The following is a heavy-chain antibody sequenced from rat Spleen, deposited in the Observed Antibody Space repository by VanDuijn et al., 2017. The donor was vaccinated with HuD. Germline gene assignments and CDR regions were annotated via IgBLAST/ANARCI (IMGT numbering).Heavy chain of an antibody. CDR3: ARRYDFDY. CDR1: GFTFSDYA. V-gene: IGHV5-17*01. D-gene: IGHD2-1*01. Sequence: EVQLVESGGGLLQPGRSLKLSCTASGFTFSDYAMAWVRQAPTKGLEWVATISFDGLSTYYRDSVQGRFTISRDNAKSTLYLQMDSLRSEDTATYYCARRYDFDYWGQGVMVTVSS. J-gene: IGHJ2*01. CDR2: ISFDGLST.